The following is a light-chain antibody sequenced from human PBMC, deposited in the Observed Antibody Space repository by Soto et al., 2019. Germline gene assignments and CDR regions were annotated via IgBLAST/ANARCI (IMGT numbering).Light chain of an antibody. CDR2: KAS. J-gene: IGKJ4*01. Sequence: DIQMTQSPSTLAASVGDRVTITCRASQSINIWLAWYQQKPGKAPKLLIYKASSLQSGVPSRFSGSGSGTEFTLTISGLQPDDFATYYCHNYNTVLFTFGGGTRVEIK. V-gene: IGKV1-5*03. CDR3: HNYNTVLFT. CDR1: QSINIW.